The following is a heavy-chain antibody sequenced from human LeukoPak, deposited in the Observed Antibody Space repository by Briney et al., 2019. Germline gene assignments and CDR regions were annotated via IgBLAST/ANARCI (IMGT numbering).Heavy chain of an antibody. Sequence: PSETLSLTCTASGGSISSYYWSCIRQPPGKGLEWIGYIYYSGSTNYNPSLKSRVTISVDTSKNQFSLKLTSVTAADTAVYYCARGVVAARFWFDPWGQGTLVTVSS. CDR3: ARGVVAARFWFDP. CDR1: GGSISSYY. V-gene: IGHV4-59*01. D-gene: IGHD2-15*01. CDR2: IYYSGST. J-gene: IGHJ5*02.